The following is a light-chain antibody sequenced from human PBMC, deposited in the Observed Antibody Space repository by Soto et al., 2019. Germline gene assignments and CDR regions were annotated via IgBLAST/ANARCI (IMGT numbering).Light chain of an antibody. J-gene: IGLJ1*01. Sequence: QSALTQPASVSGSPGQSITISCTGTSSDVGGYNFVSWYQQYPGKAPKLMIYDVSDRPSGVSNRFSGSKSANTASLTISGLQAEDEADYYCSSYTSSSTQVFGTGTK. CDR1: SSDVGGYNF. CDR2: DVS. V-gene: IGLV2-14*01. CDR3: SSYTSSSTQV.